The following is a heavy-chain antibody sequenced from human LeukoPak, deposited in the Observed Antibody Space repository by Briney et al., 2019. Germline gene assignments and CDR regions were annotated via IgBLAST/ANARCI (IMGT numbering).Heavy chain of an antibody. CDR2: IYTSGST. CDR3: ARTSVGGYFDY. CDR1: GGSISSHY. D-gene: IGHD2-2*01. J-gene: IGHJ4*02. V-gene: IGHV4-4*09. Sequence: SETLSLTCTVSGGSISSHYWSWIRQPPGKGLEWIGYIYTSGSTNYNPSLKSRVTISVDTSKNQFPLKLSSVTAADTAVYYCARTSVGGYFDYWGQGTLVTVSS.